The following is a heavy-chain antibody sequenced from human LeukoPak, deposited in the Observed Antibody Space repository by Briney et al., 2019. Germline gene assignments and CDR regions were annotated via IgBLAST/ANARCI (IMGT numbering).Heavy chain of an antibody. J-gene: IGHJ4*02. D-gene: IGHD6-19*01. Sequence: GGSLRLSCAASGFSFSSYDMYWVRQALGKGLEWVAFIRYDGNNKYYADSVKGRFTISRDNSESTLYLQLNSLRAEDTAVYYCTTITVASHFDYWGPGTLVTVSS. V-gene: IGHV3-30*02. CDR1: GFSFSSYD. CDR2: IRYDGNNK. CDR3: TTITVASHFDY.